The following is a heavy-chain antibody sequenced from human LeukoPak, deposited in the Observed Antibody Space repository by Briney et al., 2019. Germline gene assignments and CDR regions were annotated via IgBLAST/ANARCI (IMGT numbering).Heavy chain of an antibody. Sequence: KSSETLSLTCTVSGGSISSYYWSWIRQPAGKGLEWIGRIHASGSTNYNPSLKSRVTISLDTSKNQFSLRLTSVTAADTAVYYCARNYYDSGTYYNFDYWGQGTLVTVSS. D-gene: IGHD3-10*01. CDR2: IHASGST. J-gene: IGHJ4*02. V-gene: IGHV4-4*07. CDR1: GGSISSYY. CDR3: ARNYYDSGTYYNFDY.